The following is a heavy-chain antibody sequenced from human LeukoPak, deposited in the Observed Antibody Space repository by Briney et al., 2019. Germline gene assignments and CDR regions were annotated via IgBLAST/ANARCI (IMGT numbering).Heavy chain of an antibody. D-gene: IGHD3-22*01. CDR2: ISGSGGTT. J-gene: IGHJ4*02. V-gene: IGHV3-23*01. CDR3: ARDPSYYYDSSGFDY. CDR1: GFTFTTYG. Sequence: GGSLRLSCGASGFTFTTYGMSWVRQAPGKGLEWVSAISGSGGTTSYADSVKGRFTISRDNAKNTLYLQMNSLRAEDTAVYYCARDPSYYYDSSGFDYWGQGTLVTVSS.